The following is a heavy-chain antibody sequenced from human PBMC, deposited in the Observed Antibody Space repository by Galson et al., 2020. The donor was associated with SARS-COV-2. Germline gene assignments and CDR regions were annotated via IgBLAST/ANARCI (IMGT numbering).Heavy chain of an antibody. CDR1: DASFPSSSYH. D-gene: IGHD6-19*01. J-gene: IGHJ4*02. CDR3: VKYSSGWIVDY. CDR2: IYYSGST. Sequence: SETLSLTCTVPDASFPSSSYHWGWIRPPPGKGLEWTGSIYYSGSTYYNPSLKSRVTISVDTSKNQFSLKLSSVTAADTAVYYCVKYSSGWIVDYWGQGTLVTVSS. V-gene: IGHV4-39*01.